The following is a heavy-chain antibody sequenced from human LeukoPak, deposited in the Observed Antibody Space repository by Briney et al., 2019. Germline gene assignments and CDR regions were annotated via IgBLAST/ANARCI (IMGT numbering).Heavy chain of an antibody. V-gene: IGHV1-2*02. CDR2: ISPNFGNT. CDR3: ARAHGLGAAGYYFDY. D-gene: IGHD6-13*01. CDR1: GYTFTGYY. J-gene: IGHJ4*02. Sequence: ASVKVSCKASGYTFTGYYMRWVRQAPGQGLEWMGWISPNFGNTNYAQKFQGRVTVTRDTSISTAYMELSRLRSDDTAVYYCARAHGLGAAGYYFDYWGQGTLVTVSS.